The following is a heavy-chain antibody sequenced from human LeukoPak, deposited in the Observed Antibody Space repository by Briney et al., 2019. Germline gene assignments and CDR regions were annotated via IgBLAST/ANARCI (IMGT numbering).Heavy chain of an antibody. CDR1: GFTFDDYA. D-gene: IGHD3-3*01. J-gene: IGHJ6*03. CDR3: ARASYDSRHYYYMDV. CDR2: ISWNNGSI. V-gene: IGHV3-9*01. Sequence: GGSLRLSCAASGFTFDDYAMHWVRQAPGKGLEWVSGISWNNGSIGYADSVKGRFTISRDNSKNTLYLQMNSLRAEDTAVYYCARASYDSRHYYYMDVWGKGTTVTVSS.